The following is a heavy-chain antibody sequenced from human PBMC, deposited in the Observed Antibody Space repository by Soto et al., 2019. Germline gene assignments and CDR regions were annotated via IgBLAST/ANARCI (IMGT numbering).Heavy chain of an antibody. J-gene: IGHJ4*02. V-gene: IGHV4-39*01. D-gene: IGHD2-15*01. CDR3: ARHTPAISISDH. CDR2: IYYSGST. CDR1: GGSISSSSYY. Sequence: QLQLQESGPGLVKPSETLSLTCTVSGGSISSSSYYWGWIRQHPGNGLEWIGSIYYSGSTYYNPSLKSRVTISVDTSKNQFSLKLSSVTAADTAVYYCARHTPAISISDHWGQGTLVTVSS.